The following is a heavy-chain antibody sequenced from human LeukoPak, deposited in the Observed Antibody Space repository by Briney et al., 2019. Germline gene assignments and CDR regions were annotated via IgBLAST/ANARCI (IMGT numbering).Heavy chain of an antibody. CDR2: IYYSGST. V-gene: IGHV4-59*08. Sequence: PSETLSLTCAVYGGSFSGYYWSWIRQPPGKGLEWIGYIYYSGSTNYNPSLKSRVTISVDTSKNQFSLKLSSVTAADTAVYYCARQPGYYYYDSSGYPQTLDAFDIWGQGTMVTVSS. D-gene: IGHD3-22*01. J-gene: IGHJ3*02. CDR3: ARQPGYYYYDSSGYPQTLDAFDI. CDR1: GGSFSGYY.